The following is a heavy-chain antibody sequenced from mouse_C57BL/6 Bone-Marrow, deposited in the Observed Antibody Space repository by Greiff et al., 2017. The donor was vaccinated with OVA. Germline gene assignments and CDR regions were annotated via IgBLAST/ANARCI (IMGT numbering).Heavy chain of an antibody. CDR2: IDPSDSYT. D-gene: IGHD1-1*01. V-gene: IGHV1-69*01. J-gene: IGHJ2*01. CDR1: GYTFTSYW. CDR3: AMGSSWYYFDY. Sequence: VQLQQSGAELVMPGASVKLSCKASGYTFTSYWMHWVKQRPGQGLEWIGEIDPSDSYTNYNQKFKGKSTLTVDKSSSTAYMQLSSLTSEDSAVYYCAMGSSWYYFDYWGQGTTLTVSS.